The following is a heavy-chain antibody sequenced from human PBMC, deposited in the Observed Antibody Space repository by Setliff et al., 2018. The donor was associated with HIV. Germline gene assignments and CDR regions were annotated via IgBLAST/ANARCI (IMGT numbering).Heavy chain of an antibody. V-gene: IGHV3-48*03. Sequence: GGSLRLSCAASGFTFSTYEMHWVRQAPGKGLEWVSYMTNSGNSKYYADSVKGRFTISRDNAKNLFYLQMSSLRADDTGIYYCAREMNGGYYFDAFDIWGQGTMVTVS. CDR3: AREMNGGYYFDAFDI. J-gene: IGHJ3*02. CDR1: GFTFSTYE. D-gene: IGHD3-22*01. CDR2: MTNSGNSK.